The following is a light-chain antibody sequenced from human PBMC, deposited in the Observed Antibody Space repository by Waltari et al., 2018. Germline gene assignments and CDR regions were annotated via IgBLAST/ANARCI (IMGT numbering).Light chain of an antibody. V-gene: IGLV2-8*01. Sequence: QSALTQPPSASGSPGQSVTISCTGTSRDVGGFDYASWYQQHPGKVPRLMIYEVSKRPSGVPDRFSGSKSGNTASLTVSGLQVEDEADYYCSSFAGSSQMLFGGGTKLTVL. CDR1: SRDVGGFDY. CDR2: EVS. J-gene: IGLJ2*01. CDR3: SSFAGSSQML.